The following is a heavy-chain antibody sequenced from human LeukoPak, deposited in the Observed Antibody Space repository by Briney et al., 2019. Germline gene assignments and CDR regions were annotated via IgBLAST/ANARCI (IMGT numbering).Heavy chain of an antibody. V-gene: IGHV3-21*01. CDR1: GFTFSSYS. Sequence: GGSLRLSCAAPGFTFSSYSMSWVRQAPGKGLEWVSSISSSSSYIYYAESVKGRFTISRDNARNSLYLQMNSLRAEDTAVYYCESEIVVVAGDYWGQGTPVTVSS. CDR3: ESEIVVVAGDY. CDR2: ISSSSSYI. D-gene: IGHD3-22*01. J-gene: IGHJ4*02.